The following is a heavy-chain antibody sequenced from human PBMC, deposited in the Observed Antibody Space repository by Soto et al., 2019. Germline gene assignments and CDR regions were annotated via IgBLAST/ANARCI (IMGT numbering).Heavy chain of an antibody. CDR2: IYHSGST. CDR1: GGSITSHY. D-gene: IGHD3-10*01. V-gene: IGHV4-59*08. CDR3: ARQGFGQLHGLVDI. Sequence: QVQLQESGPGLVKPSETLSLTCSVYGGSITSHYCRWFRKPPGKGLEWIGYIYHSGSTSYNPSLKSRVTMSVDTSKNQFSLKVNSVTAADTALYYCARQGFGQLHGLVDIWGPGTTVTVSS. J-gene: IGHJ6*02.